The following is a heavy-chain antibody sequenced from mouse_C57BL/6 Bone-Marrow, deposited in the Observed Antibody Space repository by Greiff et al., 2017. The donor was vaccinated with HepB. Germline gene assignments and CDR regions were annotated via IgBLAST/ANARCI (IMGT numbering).Heavy chain of an antibody. CDR3: AREGYYGSSYAY. CDR2: ISDGGSYT. D-gene: IGHD1-1*01. Sequence: EVKVVESGGGLVKPGGSLKLSCAASGFTFSSYAMSWVRQTPEKRLEWVATISDGGSYTYYPDNVKGRFTISRDNAKNNLYLQMSHLKSEDTAMYYCAREGYYGSSYAYWGQGTLVTVSA. V-gene: IGHV5-4*01. J-gene: IGHJ3*01. CDR1: GFTFSSYA.